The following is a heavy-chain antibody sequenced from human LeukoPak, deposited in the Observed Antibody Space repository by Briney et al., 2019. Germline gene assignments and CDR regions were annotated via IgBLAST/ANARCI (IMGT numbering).Heavy chain of an antibody. D-gene: IGHD3-10*01. CDR3: ARDTSGSYSITYFDY. CDR1: GFTLRGSS. V-gene: IGHV3-21*01. Sequence: GGSLRLSCAASGFTLRGSSMNWGPEAPGKGLECVSYIDSTSAYKLYTGSVEGRFTISRDNAKNSLYLQMNSLRAEDTAVYYCARDTSGSYSITYFDYWGHGALVTVSA. CDR2: IDSTSAYK. J-gene: IGHJ4*01.